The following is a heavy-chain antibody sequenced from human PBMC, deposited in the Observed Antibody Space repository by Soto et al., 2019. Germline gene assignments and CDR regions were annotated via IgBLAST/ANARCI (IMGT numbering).Heavy chain of an antibody. D-gene: IGHD2-2*01. CDR1: GFTFSAYN. Sequence: GGSLRLSCAASGFTFSAYNINWVRQAPGKGLEWISHIGAAGGTKYYAESVKGRFTASRDNAKNSLFLQMNSLRDEDTAVYYCARHQSGLRFDSWGQGTLVTVSS. CDR2: IGAAGGTK. CDR3: ARHQSGLRFDS. V-gene: IGHV3-48*02. J-gene: IGHJ4*02.